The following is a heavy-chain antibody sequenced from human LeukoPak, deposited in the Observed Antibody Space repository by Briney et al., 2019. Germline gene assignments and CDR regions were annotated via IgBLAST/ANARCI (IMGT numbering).Heavy chain of an antibody. CDR3: AGDPEALYDNNYFDY. CDR1: GFSISSGYY. D-gene: IGHD3-22*01. V-gene: IGHV4-38-2*02. Sequence: SSETLSLTCTVSGFSISSGYYWGWIRQPPGKGLEWIGSIYYSGSTYYNPSLKSRVTISVDTSKNQFSLKLSSVTAADTAVYYCAGDPEALYDNNYFDYWGQGTLVTVSS. CDR2: IYYSGST. J-gene: IGHJ4*02.